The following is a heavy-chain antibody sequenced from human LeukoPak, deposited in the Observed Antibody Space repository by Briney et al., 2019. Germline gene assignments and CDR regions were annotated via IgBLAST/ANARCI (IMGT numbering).Heavy chain of an antibody. V-gene: IGHV3-21*01. CDR3: ARAVYYYDILTGYYITGGLDY. CDR2: ISSSSSYI. D-gene: IGHD3-9*01. Sequence: PGGSLRLSCAASGFTFSSYSMNWVRQAPGKGLEWVSSISSSSSYIYYADSVKGRFTISRDNAKNSLYLQMNSLRAEDTAVYYCARAVYYYDILTGYYITGGLDYWGQGTLVTASS. J-gene: IGHJ4*02. CDR1: GFTFSSYS.